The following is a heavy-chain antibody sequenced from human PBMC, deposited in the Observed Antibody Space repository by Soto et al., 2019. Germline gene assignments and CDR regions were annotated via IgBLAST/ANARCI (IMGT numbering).Heavy chain of an antibody. J-gene: IGHJ1*01. CDR2: ISGSSDA. Sequence: EVQLLQSGGGLEPPGGSLRLSCATSGFTCSSYGMSWVRQAPGKGLEWVSAISGSSDAYYPDSVKGRFTISRDNSRSTLYLQMNSLRAEDTAVYYCATYGGDSEGYEYFQHWGQGSLVTVSS. CDR3: ATYGGDSEGYEYFQH. D-gene: IGHD4-17*01. V-gene: IGHV3-23*01. CDR1: GFTCSSYG.